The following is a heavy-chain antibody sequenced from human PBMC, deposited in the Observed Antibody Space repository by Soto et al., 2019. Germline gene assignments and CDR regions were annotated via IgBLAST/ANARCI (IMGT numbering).Heavy chain of an antibody. CDR2: ISAYNGNT. J-gene: IGHJ4*02. V-gene: IGHV1-18*04. Sequence: ASVKVSCKASGYTFTSYGISWVRQAPGQGLEWMGWISAYNGNTNYAQKLQGRVTMTTDTSTSTAYMELRSLRSDDTAVYYCARDLTRHSNYGVPLDYWGQGTLVTVSS. CDR1: GYTFTSYG. CDR3: ARDLTRHSNYGVPLDY. D-gene: IGHD4-4*01.